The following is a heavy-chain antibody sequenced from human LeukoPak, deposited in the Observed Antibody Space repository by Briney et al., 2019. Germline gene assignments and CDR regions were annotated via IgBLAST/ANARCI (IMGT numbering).Heavy chain of an antibody. CDR3: AKDKNRYYYYMDV. Sequence: PGGSLRLSCAASGFTFSSYGMSWVRQAPGKGLEWVSAISGSGGSTYYADSVKGRFTVSRDNSKNTLYLQMNSLRAEDTAVYYCAKDKNRYYYYMDVWGKGTTVTVSS. D-gene: IGHD2/OR15-2a*01. J-gene: IGHJ6*03. CDR1: GFTFSSYG. CDR2: ISGSGGST. V-gene: IGHV3-23*01.